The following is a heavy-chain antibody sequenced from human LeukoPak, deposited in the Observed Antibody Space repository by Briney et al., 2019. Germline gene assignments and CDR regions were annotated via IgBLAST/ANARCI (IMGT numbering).Heavy chain of an antibody. J-gene: IGHJ4*02. V-gene: IGHV4-31*03. CDR2: FYYTGST. CDR1: GGSVSSGAHY. Sequence: SQTLSLTCTVAGGSVSSGAHYWSWIRQAPGMGLEWIGYFYYTGSTYYNPSLKSRLTISADTSENHFSLSLNSVTAADTAVYYCARNTMIEGGPAFDYWGQGTLVTVSS. D-gene: IGHD3-22*01. CDR3: ARNTMIEGGPAFDY.